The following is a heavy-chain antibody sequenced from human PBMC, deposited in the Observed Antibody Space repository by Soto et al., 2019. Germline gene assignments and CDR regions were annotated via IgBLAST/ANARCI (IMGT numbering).Heavy chain of an antibody. CDR3: ARGGYCSSTSCYTPFDY. CDR1: GYTFTSYA. J-gene: IGHJ4*02. D-gene: IGHD2-2*02. CDR2: INAGNGNT. Sequence: ASVKVSCKASGYTFTSYAMHWVRQAPGQRLEWMGWINAGNGNTKYSQKFQGRVTITRDTSANTAYMELSSLRSEDTAVYYCARGGYCSSTSCYTPFDYWGQGTLVTVSS. V-gene: IGHV1-3*01.